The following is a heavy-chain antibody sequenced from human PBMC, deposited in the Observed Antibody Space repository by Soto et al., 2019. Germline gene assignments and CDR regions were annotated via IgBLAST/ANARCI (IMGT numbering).Heavy chain of an antibody. CDR2: IYHSGST. CDR1: GGSISSGGYS. V-gene: IGHV4-30-2*01. D-gene: IGHD5-12*01. J-gene: IGHJ4*02. CDR3: AAVGGLPRYY. Sequence: QLPLQESGSGLVKPSQTLSLTCAVSGGSISSGGYSWSWIRQPPGKGLEWIGYIYHSGSTYYNPSLKSRVTISVDRSKNQFSLKLSSVTAADTAVYYCAAVGGLPRYYWGQGTLVTVSS.